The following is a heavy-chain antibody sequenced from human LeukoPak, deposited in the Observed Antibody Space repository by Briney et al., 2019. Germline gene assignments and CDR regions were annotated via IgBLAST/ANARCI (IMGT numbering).Heavy chain of an antibody. CDR3: AELGITMIGGV. D-gene: IGHD3-10*02. CDR2: ISSNGSTI. CDR1: GFTFSSYE. J-gene: IGHJ6*04. Sequence: AGGSLRLSCAASGFTFSSYEMNWVRQAPGKVLEWVSYISSNGSTIYYADSVKGRFTISRDNAKNSLYLQMNSLRAEDTAVYYCAELGITMIGGVWGKGTTVTISS. V-gene: IGHV3-48*03.